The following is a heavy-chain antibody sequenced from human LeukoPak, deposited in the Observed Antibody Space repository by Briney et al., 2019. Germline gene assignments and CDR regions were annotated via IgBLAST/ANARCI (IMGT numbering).Heavy chain of an antibody. D-gene: IGHD1-1*01. CDR2: ISSSSSYI. J-gene: IGHJ5*02. CDR1: GFTFSSYS. V-gene: IGHV3-21*01. CDR3: ARAAGRCAQYNWFDP. Sequence: PGGSLRLSCAASGFTFSSYSMNWVRQDPGKGLEWVSSISSSSSYIYYADSVKGRFTISRDNAKNSLYLQMNSLRAEDAAVNYCARAAGRCAQYNWFDPWGQGTLVTVSS.